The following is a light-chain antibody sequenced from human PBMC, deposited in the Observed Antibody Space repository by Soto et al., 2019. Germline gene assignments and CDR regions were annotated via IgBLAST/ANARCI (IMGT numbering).Light chain of an antibody. V-gene: IGKV1-5*01. J-gene: IGKJ1*01. CDR1: QSLNSR. Sequence: DIQMTQSPSTLSASVGDRVTLTGRASQSLNSRLAWYQQRPGKAPKLLIYDASTLESGLPSRFSGSGSGTEFTLTINNLQPDDLATYICQQYKSYSTFGRGTKVDIK. CDR2: DAS. CDR3: QQYKSYST.